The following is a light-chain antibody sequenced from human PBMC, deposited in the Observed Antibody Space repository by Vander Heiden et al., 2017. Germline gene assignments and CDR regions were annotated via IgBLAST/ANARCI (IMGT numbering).Light chain of an antibody. CDR3: QQYGSTAYT. J-gene: IGKJ2*01. CDR1: HSIIGTY. V-gene: IGKV3-20*01. CDR2: DSS. Sequence: ELVLTQSPGPLSLSPGERAALSCRASHSIIGTYLAWYQQKPGQAPRLLIYDSSSRATGIPDRFSGSVSGTDFTLTISRLEPEDFAVYYCQQYGSTAYTFGQGTKLEIK.